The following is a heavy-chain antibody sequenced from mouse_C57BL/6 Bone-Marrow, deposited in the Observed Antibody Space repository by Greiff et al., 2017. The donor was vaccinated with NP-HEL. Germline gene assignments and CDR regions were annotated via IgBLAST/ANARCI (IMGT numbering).Heavy chain of an antibody. V-gene: IGHV5-4*01. D-gene: IGHD1-1*01. CDR2: ISDGGSYT. Sequence: VMLVESGGGLVKPGGSLKLSCAASGFTFSSYAMSWVRQTPEKRLEWVATISDGGSYTYYPDNVKGRFTISRDNAKNNLYLQMSHLKSEDTAMYYCARDRGYGSSYWYFDVWGTGTTVTVSS. J-gene: IGHJ1*03. CDR3: ARDRGYGSSYWYFDV. CDR1: GFTFSSYA.